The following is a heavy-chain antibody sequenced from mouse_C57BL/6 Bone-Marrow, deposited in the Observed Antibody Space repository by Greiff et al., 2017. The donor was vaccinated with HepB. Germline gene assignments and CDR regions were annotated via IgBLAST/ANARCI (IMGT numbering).Heavy chain of an antibody. CDR2: IYPGSGST. CDR3: ARRGYYGSSYPLFDN. J-gene: IGHJ2*01. V-gene: IGHV1-55*01. Sequence: QVQLKQPGAELVKPGASVKMSCKASGYTFTSYWITWVKQRPGQGLEWIGDIYPGSGSTNYNEKFKSKATLTVDTSSSTSYMQLSSLTSEDSAVYYCARRGYYGSSYPLFDNWGQGTTLTVSS. CDR1: GYTFTSYW. D-gene: IGHD1-1*01.